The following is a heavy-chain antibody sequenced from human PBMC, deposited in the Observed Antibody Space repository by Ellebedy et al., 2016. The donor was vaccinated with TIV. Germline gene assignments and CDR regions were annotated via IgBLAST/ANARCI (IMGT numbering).Heavy chain of an antibody. J-gene: IGHJ3*02. CDR3: ARDPGGVIPTDAFDI. CDR2: IYHSGST. CDR1: GYSISSGYY. V-gene: IGHV4-38-2*02. Sequence: SETLSLTXTVSGYSISSGYYWGWIRQPPGKGLEWIGSIYHSGSTCYNPSLKSRVTISVDTSKNQFSLKLSSVTAADTAVYYCARDPGGVIPTDAFDIWGQGTMVTVSS. D-gene: IGHD3-16*02.